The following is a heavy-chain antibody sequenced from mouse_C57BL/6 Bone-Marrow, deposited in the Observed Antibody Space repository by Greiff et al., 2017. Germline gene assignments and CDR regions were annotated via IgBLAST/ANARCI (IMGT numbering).Heavy chain of an antibody. CDR3: ARLGYYYGSSYVWCFGV. V-gene: IGHV1-39*01. Sequence: EVQLQQSGAELVKPGASVKISCKASGYSFTDYNMNWVKQSNGKSLEWIGVINPNYGTTSYNQKFKGKATLTVDQSSSTAYMQLSSLTSEDSAVYYWARLGYYYGSSYVWCFGVWGTGTTVTVSS. CDR2: INPNYGTT. J-gene: IGHJ1*03. CDR1: GYSFTDYN. D-gene: IGHD1-1*01.